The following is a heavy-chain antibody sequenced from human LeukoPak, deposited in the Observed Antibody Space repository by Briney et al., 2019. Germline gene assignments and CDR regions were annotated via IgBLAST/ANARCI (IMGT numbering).Heavy chain of an antibody. CDR3: ARTTTVAFDY. D-gene: IGHD4-17*01. V-gene: IGHV2-70*01. Sequence: TPLKTRLTISKDTSKNQVVLTMTNMDPVDTATYYCARTTTVAFDYWGQGTLVTVSS. J-gene: IGHJ4*02.